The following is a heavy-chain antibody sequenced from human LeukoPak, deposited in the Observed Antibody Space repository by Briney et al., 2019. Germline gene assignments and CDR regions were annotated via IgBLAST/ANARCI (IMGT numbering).Heavy chain of an antibody. CDR2: ISHSGGT. V-gene: IGHV4-30-4*01. J-gene: IGHJ5*02. CDR1: GGSISSGDYY. CDR3: XRDFQXGPNDP. Sequence: PSETLSLTCIVSGGSISSGDYYWSWIRQPPGKGLEWIAYISHSGGTSYNPSLKSRATISLDTSRSQFSLKLSSVTPADTAVYYCXRDFQXGPNDPWGQGXLXXXSP.